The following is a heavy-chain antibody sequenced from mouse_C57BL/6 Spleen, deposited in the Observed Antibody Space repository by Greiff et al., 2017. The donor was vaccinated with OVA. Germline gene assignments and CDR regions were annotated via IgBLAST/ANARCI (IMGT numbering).Heavy chain of an antibody. J-gene: IGHJ4*01. V-gene: IGHV1-50*01. CDR2: IDPSDSYT. Sequence: QVQLQQPGAELVKPGASVKLSCKASGYTFTSYWMQWVKQRPGQGLEWIGEIDPSDSYTNYNQKFKGKATLTVDTSSSTAYMQLSSLTSEDSAVYYCARGNYSGSSYVDYAMDYWGQGTSVTVSS. CDR1: GYTFTSYW. CDR3: ARGNYSGSSYVDYAMDY. D-gene: IGHD1-1*01.